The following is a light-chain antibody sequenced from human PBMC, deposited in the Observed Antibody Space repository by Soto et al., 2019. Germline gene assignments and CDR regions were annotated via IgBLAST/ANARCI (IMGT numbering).Light chain of an antibody. CDR2: DTS. Sequence: EFELTQSPRTLSLSPGERATLSCRASQSVSSSHLAWYQQKRGQAPRLLIYDTSTRATGIPDRFSGSGSGTDFTLTISRLEPEDFAVYHCQQYGASPWTFGQGTKVDIK. CDR3: QQYGASPWT. CDR1: QSVSSSH. V-gene: IGKV3-20*01. J-gene: IGKJ1*01.